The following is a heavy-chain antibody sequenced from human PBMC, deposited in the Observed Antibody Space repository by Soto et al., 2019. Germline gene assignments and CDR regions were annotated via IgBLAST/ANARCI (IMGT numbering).Heavy chain of an antibody. J-gene: IGHJ4*02. CDR2: IYYSGST. V-gene: IGHV4-61*01. D-gene: IGHD3-22*01. Sequence: QVQLQESGPGLVKPSETLSLTCTVSGGSVSSGSYYWSWIRQPPGKGLEWIGYIYYSGSTNYNPSLKSRVTISVDTSKNQFSLKLSSVTAADTAVYYCARDARVYDSSGYYSYYFDYWGQGTLVTVSS. CDR3: ARDARVYDSSGYYSYYFDY. CDR1: GGSVSSGSYY.